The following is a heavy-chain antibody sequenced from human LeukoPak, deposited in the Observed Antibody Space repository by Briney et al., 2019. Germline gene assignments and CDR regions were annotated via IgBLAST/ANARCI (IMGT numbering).Heavy chain of an antibody. D-gene: IGHD2-15*01. Sequence: GGSPRLSCAASGFSFRKYFMSWVRQAPGKGLEWVATISNDASATTYGDSVWGRVTISRDNAQNSVFLQMHSLRAGDTAVYYCASSFTPYYYDVWGQGILVTVSS. CDR2: ISNDASAT. J-gene: IGHJ4*02. CDR1: GFSFRKYF. CDR3: ASSFTPYYYDV. V-gene: IGHV3-7*01.